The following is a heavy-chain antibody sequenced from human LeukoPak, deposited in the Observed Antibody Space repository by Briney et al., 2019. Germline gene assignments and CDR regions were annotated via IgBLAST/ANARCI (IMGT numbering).Heavy chain of an antibody. CDR3: AHIPSSGWPFDY. CDR1: GFSLSTSGVG. J-gene: IGHJ4*02. Sequence: SGPTLVKPTQTLTLTCTFSGFSLSTSGVGVGWIRQPPGKALEWLALIYWDDDKRYSPSLKSRLTITKDTSKNQVVLTMTNMDPMDTATYYCAHIPSSGWPFDYWGQGTLVTVSS. V-gene: IGHV2-5*02. D-gene: IGHD6-19*01. CDR2: IYWDDDK.